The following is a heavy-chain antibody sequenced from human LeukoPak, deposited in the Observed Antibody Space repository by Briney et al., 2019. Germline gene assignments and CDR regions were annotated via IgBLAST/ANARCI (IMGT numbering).Heavy chain of an antibody. J-gene: IGHJ4*02. CDR3: AKGPSRFLEWLSFDY. CDR1: GFTFSSYG. Sequence: PGGSLRLSCAASGFTFSSYGMHWVRQAPGKGLEWVAFIRYDGSNKYYADSVKGRFTISRDNSKNTLYLQMNSLRAEDTAVYYCAKGPSRFLEWLSFDYWGQGSLVTVSS. D-gene: IGHD3-3*01. V-gene: IGHV3-30*02. CDR2: IRYDGSNK.